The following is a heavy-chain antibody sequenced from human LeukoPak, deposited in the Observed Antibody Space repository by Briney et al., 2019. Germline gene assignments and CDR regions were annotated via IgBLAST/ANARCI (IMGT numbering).Heavy chain of an antibody. Sequence: PSETLSLTCTVSGGSITSGSYYWSWIRQPAGKGLEWIGRIYTSGSTNYNPSLKSRVTISVDTSRNQFSLKLRSVTAADTAVYYCARGPFPAYGLGERGKYYNYYMDVWGKGTTVTISS. CDR2: IYTSGST. CDR3: ARGPFPAYGLGERGKYYNYYMDV. J-gene: IGHJ6*03. D-gene: IGHD3-10*01. V-gene: IGHV4-61*02. CDR1: GGSITSGSYY.